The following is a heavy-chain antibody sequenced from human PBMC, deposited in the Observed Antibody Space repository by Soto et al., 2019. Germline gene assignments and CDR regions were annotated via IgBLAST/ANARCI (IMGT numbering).Heavy chain of an antibody. CDR1: GFTFDDYA. Sequence: GGSLRLSCAASGFTFDDYAMYWVRQAPGKGLEWVSGISWNSGSIGYADSVKGRFTISRDNAKNSLYLQMNSLRAEDTALYYCAKGGSWYGEYFQHWGQGTLVTVSS. CDR2: ISWNSGSI. CDR3: AKGGSWYGEYFQH. J-gene: IGHJ1*01. D-gene: IGHD6-13*01. V-gene: IGHV3-9*01.